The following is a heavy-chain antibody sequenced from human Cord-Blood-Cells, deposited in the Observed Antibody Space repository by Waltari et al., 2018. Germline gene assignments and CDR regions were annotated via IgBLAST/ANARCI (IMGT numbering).Heavy chain of an antibody. V-gene: IGHV4-34*01. CDR1: GGSFRGYY. Sequence: QVQLQQWGAGLLKPSETLSLTCAVYGGSFRGYYLRWIREPPGKGLEWIGEINQRGSTNYNPSLKSRVTISVDTSKNQFSLKLSSVTAADTAVYYCASGGAYYDILTGYYYWGQGTLVTVSS. CDR3: ASGGAYYDILTGYYY. J-gene: IGHJ4*02. D-gene: IGHD3-9*01. CDR2: INQRGST.